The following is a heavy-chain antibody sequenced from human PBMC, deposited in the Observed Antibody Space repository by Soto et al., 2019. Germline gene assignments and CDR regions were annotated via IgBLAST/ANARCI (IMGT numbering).Heavy chain of an antibody. J-gene: IGHJ6*02. Sequence: PGGSLRLSCAACGLTFSSYGMHWVRQAPGKGLEWVAVIWYDGSNKYYADSVKGRFTISRDNSKNTLYLQMNSLRAEDTAVYYCARDRKVAAAGTKDYYYYCMDVWGQGTTVTVSS. CDR3: ARDRKVAAAGTKDYYYYCMDV. CDR1: GLTFSSYG. V-gene: IGHV3-33*01. D-gene: IGHD6-13*01. CDR2: IWYDGSNK.